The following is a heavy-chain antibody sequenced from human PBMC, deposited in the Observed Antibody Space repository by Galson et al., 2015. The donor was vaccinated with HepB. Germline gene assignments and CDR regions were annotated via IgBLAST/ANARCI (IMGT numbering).Heavy chain of an antibody. Sequence: SETLSLTCTVSGGSISSYYWSWIRQPPGKGLEWIGYIYYIGITNYNPSLKSRVTISVDTSTHQLSLKLSSVTAADAAVYYWARWGYGAASGWDYWGQGTLVTVSS. CDR3: ARWGYGAASGWDY. CDR1: GGSISSYY. CDR2: IYYIGIT. J-gene: IGHJ4*02. V-gene: IGHV4-59*01. D-gene: IGHD6-13*01.